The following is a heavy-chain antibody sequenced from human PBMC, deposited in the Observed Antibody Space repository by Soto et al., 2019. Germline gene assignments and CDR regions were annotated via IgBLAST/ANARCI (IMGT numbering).Heavy chain of an antibody. CDR2: IYYSGTT. CDR1: GYSIGSSKW. V-gene: IGHV4-28*01. CDR3: ARREIQGPIDY. D-gene: IGHD1-26*01. Sequence: PSETLCLTCAVSGYSIGSSKWWGWIRQPPGKGLEWIGYIYYSGTTYYNPSLKSRVTMSVDTSKNQFSLKLTSVTAVDTAVYYCARREIQGPIDYWGQGTLVTVSS. J-gene: IGHJ4*02.